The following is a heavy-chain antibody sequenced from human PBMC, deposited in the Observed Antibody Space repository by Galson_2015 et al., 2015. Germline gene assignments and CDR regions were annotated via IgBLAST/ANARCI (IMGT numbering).Heavy chain of an antibody. V-gene: IGHV3-74*01. CDR1: GFTFSSYW. Sequence: SLRLSCAVSGFTFSSYWMHWVRQAPGKGLVWVSRINSDGSDTTYADSVKGRFTISRDNAKNTLFLQMNGLRAKDTAVYYCARVRQTDGLLDYWGQGTLVTVS. D-gene: IGHD2-15*01. J-gene: IGHJ4*02. CDR2: INSDGSDT. CDR3: ARVRQTDGLLDY.